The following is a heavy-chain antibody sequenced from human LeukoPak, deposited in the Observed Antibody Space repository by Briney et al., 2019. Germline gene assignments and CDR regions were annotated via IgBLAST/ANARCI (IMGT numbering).Heavy chain of an antibody. CDR3: ASAAGPFDN. D-gene: IGHD6-19*01. V-gene: IGHV3-33*01. Sequence: GGSLRLSCAASGFSFSTYGMHWVRQAPGKGLEWVAVIWFDGSIKYYADSVKGRFTISRDNSKNTLYLQMNSLRAEDTALYYCASAAGPFDNWGQGTLVTVSS. CDR2: IWFDGSIK. J-gene: IGHJ4*02. CDR1: GFSFSTYG.